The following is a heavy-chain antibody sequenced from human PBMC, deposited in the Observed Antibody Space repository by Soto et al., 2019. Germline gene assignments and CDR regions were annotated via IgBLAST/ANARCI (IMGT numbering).Heavy chain of an antibody. Sequence: PGGSLRLSCAGSGFTFGYSYMSWIRQSPGKGLEWLSYISPGSRYPAYADSVKGRFTISRDNARRSLFLQMASLTAEDTAMYSFVRGGGGGLFDPWGQGTMVTGS. CDR2: ISPGSRYP. V-gene: IGHV3-11*06. CDR3: VRGGGGGLFDP. J-gene: IGHJ5*02. CDR1: GFTFGYSY. D-gene: IGHD2-15*01.